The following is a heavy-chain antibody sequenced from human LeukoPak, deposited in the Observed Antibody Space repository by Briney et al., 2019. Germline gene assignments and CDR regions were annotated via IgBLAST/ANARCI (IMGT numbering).Heavy chain of an antibody. Sequence: PSETLSLTCAVSGYSISSGYYWGWIRQPPGKGLEWIGCIHHSGSTYYNPSLKSRVTISVDMSKNQFSLKLSSVTAADTAVYFCTGEKAGTIVDYWGQGTLVTVSS. J-gene: IGHJ4*02. D-gene: IGHD2-15*01. CDR3: TGEKAGTIVDY. CDR1: GYSISSGYY. V-gene: IGHV4-38-2*02. CDR2: IHHSGST.